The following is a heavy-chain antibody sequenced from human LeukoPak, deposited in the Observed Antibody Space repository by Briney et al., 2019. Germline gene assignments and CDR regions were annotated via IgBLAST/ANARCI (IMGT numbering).Heavy chain of an antibody. Sequence: GGSLRLSCAASGFTFSIYGMGWVRQAPGKGLEWVSSISDNGGNTYYADSAKGRFTISRDNSKNTLYLQMTSLRAEDTALYYCAKDFRAKYGSGAYAWFDPWGQGTLVTVSS. CDR1: GFTFSIYG. CDR3: AKDFRAKYGSGAYAWFDP. D-gene: IGHD3-10*01. J-gene: IGHJ5*02. CDR2: ISDNGGNT. V-gene: IGHV3-23*01.